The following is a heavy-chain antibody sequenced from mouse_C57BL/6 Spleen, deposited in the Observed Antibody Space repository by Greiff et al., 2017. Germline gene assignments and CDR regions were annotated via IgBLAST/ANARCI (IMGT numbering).Heavy chain of an antibody. V-gene: IGHV1-80*01. CDR3: ARSFDLRTWFAY. Sequence: QVQLKESGAELVKPGASVKISCKASGYAFSSYWMNWVKQRPGKGLEWIGQIYPGGGDTNYNGKFKGKATLTADKSSSTAYMQLSSLTSEDSAVYFCARSFDLRTWFAYWGQGTLVTVSA. CDR2: IYPGGGDT. J-gene: IGHJ3*01. CDR1: GYAFSSYW.